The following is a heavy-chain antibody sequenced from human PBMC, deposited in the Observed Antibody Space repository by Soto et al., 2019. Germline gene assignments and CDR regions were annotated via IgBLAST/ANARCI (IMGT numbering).Heavy chain of an antibody. V-gene: IGHV3-13*04. CDR1: GFTFSSYD. Sequence: PGGSLRLSCAASGFTFSSYDMHWVRQATGKGLEWVSAIGTAGDTYYPGSVKGRFTISRENAKNSLYLQMNSLRAGDTAVYYCARDGSYGDYAYGMDVWGQGTTVTVSS. CDR3: ARDGSYGDYAYGMDV. CDR2: IGTAGDT. J-gene: IGHJ6*02. D-gene: IGHD4-17*01.